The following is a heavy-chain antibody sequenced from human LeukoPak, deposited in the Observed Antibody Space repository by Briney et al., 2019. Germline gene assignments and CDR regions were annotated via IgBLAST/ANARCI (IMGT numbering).Heavy chain of an antibody. CDR2: ISGSAVT. V-gene: IGHV3-23*01. D-gene: IGHD2-2*01. Sequence: GGSLRLSCAASGFTFSTYGMTWVRQAPGKGLEWVAAISGSAVTFYGDSVKGRFTISRDNSKNTAYLQMNSLKTEDTAVYYCTSGLSVRRSNNTPVDYWGQGTLVTVSS. CDR3: TSGLSVRRSNNTPVDY. J-gene: IGHJ4*02. CDR1: GFTFSTYG.